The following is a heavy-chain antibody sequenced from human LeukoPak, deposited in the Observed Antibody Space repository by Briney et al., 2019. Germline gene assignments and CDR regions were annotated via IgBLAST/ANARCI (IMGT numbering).Heavy chain of an antibody. CDR3: ARDHDDYPDY. Sequence: PGGSLRLSCAASRFIFSNYAMHWVRQAPGKGLEWVAVIWYDGSNKYYADSVKGRFTISRDNSKNTLYLQMNSLRAEDTAVYYCARDHDDYPDYWGQGTLVTVSS. V-gene: IGHV3-33*08. D-gene: IGHD4-11*01. CDR2: IWYDGSNK. J-gene: IGHJ4*02. CDR1: RFIFSNYA.